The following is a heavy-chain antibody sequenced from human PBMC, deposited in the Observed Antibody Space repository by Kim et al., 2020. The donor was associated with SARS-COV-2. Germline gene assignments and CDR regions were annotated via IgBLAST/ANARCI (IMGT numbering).Heavy chain of an antibody. CDR2: INTNTGNP. CDR3: ARARFGELFYYYGMDA. V-gene: IGHV7-4-1*02. D-gene: IGHD3-10*01. Sequence: ASVKVSCKASGYTFTRYAMNWVRQAPGQGLEWMGWINTNTGNPTYAQGFPGRFVFPLDTSVSTAYLQISSLKAEDTAVYYCARARFGELFYYYGMDAWGQGATVTVSS. J-gene: IGHJ6*02. CDR1: GYTFTRYA.